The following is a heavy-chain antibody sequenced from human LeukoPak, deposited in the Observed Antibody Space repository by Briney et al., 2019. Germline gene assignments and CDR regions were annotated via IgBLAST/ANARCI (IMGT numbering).Heavy chain of an antibody. J-gene: IGHJ4*02. CDR1: GFTFSSYN. CDR3: ARVVKGGYDY. CDR2: ISTGSNYI. V-gene: IGHV3-21*01. D-gene: IGHD5-12*01. Sequence: PGGSLRLSCAASGFTFSSYNINWVRQPPGKGLEWLSSISTGSNYIYYADSVRGRFTISRDNAINTLYLQTNSLRPDDTALYYCARVVKGGYDYWGQGTRVTVSS.